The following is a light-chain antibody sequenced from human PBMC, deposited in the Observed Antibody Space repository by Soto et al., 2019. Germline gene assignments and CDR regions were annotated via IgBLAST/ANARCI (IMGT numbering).Light chain of an antibody. Sequence: EIVLTQPPVTLSLSPGERATLSCSASQSVSSSYLAWYQQKPGQAPRLLIYGASSRATGIPDRFSGSGSGTDFTLTISRLEPEDFAVYYCQQYGSSPITFGQGTRLEIK. J-gene: IGKJ5*01. CDR2: GAS. CDR3: QQYGSSPIT. V-gene: IGKV3-20*01. CDR1: QSVSSSY.